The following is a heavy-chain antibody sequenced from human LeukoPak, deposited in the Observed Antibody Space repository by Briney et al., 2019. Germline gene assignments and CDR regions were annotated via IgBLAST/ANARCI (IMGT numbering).Heavy chain of an antibody. CDR2: IYYSGSR. CDR3: ARDSVVVVAGTDYYYGLDV. D-gene: IGHD2-15*01. J-gene: IGHJ6*02. CDR1: GGSVSGVRSY. V-gene: IGHV4-61*01. Sequence: SETLSLTCTVSGGSVSGVRSYWSWIRQPPGKGLEWIGYIYYSGSRNYNPSLKSRVTISLDTSKNQFSLKLISVTAADTAVYYCARDSVVVVAGTDYYYGLDVWGQGTTVTVSS.